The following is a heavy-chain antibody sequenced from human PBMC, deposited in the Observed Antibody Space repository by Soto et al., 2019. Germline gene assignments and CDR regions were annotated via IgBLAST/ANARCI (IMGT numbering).Heavy chain of an antibody. J-gene: IGHJ4*02. D-gene: IGHD4-17*01. CDR3: AHRYGGNFYRWYFDF. CDR1: GFSLSTSGAG. Sequence: QITLEESVPTLVKPTQTLTLTCTFSGFSLSTSGAGVGWIRQPAGKALEWLALISWKDDKRYNPGLKSRLSITKDTSKSQVVLTLTNVDPVDTATYFCAHRYGGNFYRWYFDFWGQGTLVTVSS. V-gene: IGHV2-5*01. CDR2: ISWKDDK.